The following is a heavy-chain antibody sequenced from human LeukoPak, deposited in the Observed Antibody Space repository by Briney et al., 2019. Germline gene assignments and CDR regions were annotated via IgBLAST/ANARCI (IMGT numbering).Heavy chain of an antibody. CDR1: GGTFSSYA. CDR3: ARGINIITYYYDSSGYGGYYFDY. J-gene: IGHJ4*02. D-gene: IGHD3-22*01. CDR2: IIPIFGTA. Sequence: SVKVSCKASGGTFSSYALSWVRQAPGQGLEWMGGIIPIFGTANYAQKFQGRVTITADESTSTAYMELSSLRSEDTAVYYCARGINIITYYYDSSGYGGYYFDYWGQGTLVTVSS. V-gene: IGHV1-69*01.